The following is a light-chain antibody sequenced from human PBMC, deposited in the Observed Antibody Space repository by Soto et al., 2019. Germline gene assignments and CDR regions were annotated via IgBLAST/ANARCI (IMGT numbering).Light chain of an antibody. CDR2: DVT. J-gene: IGLJ1*01. CDR1: NNEVSGYKY. V-gene: IGLV2-14*03. Sequence: QSVLTQPASVSGSPGQSITISFTGNNNEVSGYKYVSWYQHHPGKAPKLIIYDVTNRPSGVSNPFSGSKSGNTASLTISGLQPEDEADYYCSSYTTSNTRQIVFGTGTKVTVL. CDR3: SSYTTSNTRQIV.